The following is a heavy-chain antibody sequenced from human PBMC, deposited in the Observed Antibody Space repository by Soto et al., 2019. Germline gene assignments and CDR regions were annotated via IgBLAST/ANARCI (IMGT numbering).Heavy chain of an antibody. Sequence: QVQLVQSGAEVKTPGSSVKVSCKASGGTFSSYAISWVRQAPGQGLEWMGGIIPIFGTANDAQTFQGRVTITADKSTSTAYMELSSLRSEDTAVYYCARELMVRGVLDYWGQGTLVTVSS. V-gene: IGHV1-69*06. J-gene: IGHJ4*02. CDR2: IIPIFGTA. CDR1: GGTFSSYA. D-gene: IGHD3-10*01. CDR3: ARELMVRGVLDY.